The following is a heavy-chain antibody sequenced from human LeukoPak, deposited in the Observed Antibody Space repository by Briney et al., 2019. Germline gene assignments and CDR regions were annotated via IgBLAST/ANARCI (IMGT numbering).Heavy chain of an antibody. CDR3: ARPGKGDILTSGGNWFDP. Sequence: ASVTVSCTASGYTFTSYGISWVRQAPGQGLEWMGWISAYNGNTNYAQKLQGRVTMTTDTSTSTAYMELRSLRSDDTAVYYCARPGKGDILTSGGNWFDPWGQGTLVTVSS. CDR2: ISAYNGNT. CDR1: GYTFTSYG. D-gene: IGHD3-9*01. V-gene: IGHV1-18*01. J-gene: IGHJ5*02.